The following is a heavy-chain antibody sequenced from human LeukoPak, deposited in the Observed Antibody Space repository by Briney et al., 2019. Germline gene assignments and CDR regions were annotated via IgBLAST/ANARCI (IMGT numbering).Heavy chain of an antibody. V-gene: IGHV3-23*01. J-gene: IGHJ4*02. CDR1: GFTFSSYA. D-gene: IGHD3-22*01. Sequence: GGSLRLSCAASGFTFSSYAMSWVRRAPGKGLEWVSAISSGGGSTYYADSVKGRFTISRDNSKNALYLQMNSLRAEDTAVYYCAKGGYYERPWYFDYWGQGTLVTVSS. CDR3: AKGGYYERPWYFDY. CDR2: ISSGGGST.